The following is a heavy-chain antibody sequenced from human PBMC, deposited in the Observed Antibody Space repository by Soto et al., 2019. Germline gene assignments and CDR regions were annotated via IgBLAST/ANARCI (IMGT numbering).Heavy chain of an antibody. D-gene: IGHD1-7*01. CDR3: ARDRNYMRFRHLDY. CDR2: ISYDGSNK. Sequence: GGSLRLSCAASGFTFSSYAMHWVRQAPGKGLEWVAVISYDGSNKYYADSVKGRFTISRDNSKNTLYLQMNSLRAEDTAVYYCARDRNYMRFRHLDYWGQGTLVTVSS. V-gene: IGHV3-30-3*01. CDR1: GFTFSSYA. J-gene: IGHJ4*02.